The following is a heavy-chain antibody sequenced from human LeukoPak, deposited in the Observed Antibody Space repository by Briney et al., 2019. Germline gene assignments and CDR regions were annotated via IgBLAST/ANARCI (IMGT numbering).Heavy chain of an antibody. J-gene: IGHJ5*02. CDR3: ARRGPFSSGWFNNWFDP. CDR1: GGSISSSSYY. V-gene: IGHV4-39*01. CDR2: IYYNGST. D-gene: IGHD6-19*01. Sequence: SETLSLTCTVSGGSISSSSYYWGWIRQPPGKGLEWIGNIYYNGSTYFNASLKGRVTISVDTSKSQFSLKLSSVTAADTAVYYCARRGPFSSGWFNNWFDPWGQGTLVTVSS.